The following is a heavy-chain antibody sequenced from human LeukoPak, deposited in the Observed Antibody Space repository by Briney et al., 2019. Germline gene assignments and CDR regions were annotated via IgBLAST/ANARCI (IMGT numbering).Heavy chain of an antibody. V-gene: IGHV3-23*01. CDR3: AKGLFRGLGSYYPSCFDY. CDR1: GFIFYSYA. Sequence: GGSLRFSCATSGFIFYSYAIYWVRQAPGEGLELVSAIRGSCGSTFYADSVKGRFTISRDTSKNTLFLQMNSLRAEDTAVYYCAKGLFRGLGSYYPSCFDYWGQGTLVTVSS. D-gene: IGHD3-10*01. J-gene: IGHJ4*02. CDR2: IRGSCGST.